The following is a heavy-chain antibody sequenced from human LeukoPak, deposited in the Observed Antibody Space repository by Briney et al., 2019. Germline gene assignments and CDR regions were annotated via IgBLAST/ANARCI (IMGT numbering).Heavy chain of an antibody. Sequence: GASVKVSCKASGYTFTGYYMHWVRQAPGQGLEWMGWINPNSGGTNYAQKFQGRVTMTRDTSISTAYMELSRLRSDDTAVYYCARGRGGYNYDADYWGQGTLVTVSS. CDR2: INPNSGGT. J-gene: IGHJ4*02. CDR3: ARGRGGYNYDADY. V-gene: IGHV1-2*02. D-gene: IGHD5-24*01. CDR1: GYTFTGYY.